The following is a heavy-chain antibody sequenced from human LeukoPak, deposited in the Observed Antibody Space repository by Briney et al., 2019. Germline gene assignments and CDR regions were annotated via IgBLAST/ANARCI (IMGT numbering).Heavy chain of an antibody. CDR3: ARELSRTGAFDY. V-gene: IGHV3-7*03. CDR2: INEAGVEK. J-gene: IGHJ4*02. D-gene: IGHD3-10*01. CDR1: GFTVSSNY. Sequence: GGSLRLSCAASGFTVSSNYMSWVRQAPGKGLEWVANINEAGVEKYHVDSVKGRFTIFRDNAKNSLYLQMNNLRAEDTAVYYCARELSRTGAFDYWGQGTLVTVSS.